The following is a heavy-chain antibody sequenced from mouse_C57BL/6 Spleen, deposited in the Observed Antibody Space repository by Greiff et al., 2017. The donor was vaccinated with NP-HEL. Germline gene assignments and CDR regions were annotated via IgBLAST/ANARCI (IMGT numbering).Heavy chain of an antibody. CDR3: ARVPTTVVANFDS. J-gene: IGHJ2*01. D-gene: IGHD1-1*01. CDR1: GYAFSSSW. CDR2: IYPGDGDT. Sequence: QVQLQQSGPELVKPGASVKISCKASGYAFSSSWMNWVKQRPGTGLEWIGRIYPGDGDTNYNGKFKGKATLTADKYSSTAYMQLSSLTSEDSGVYFCARVPTTVVANFDSGGQGATLTVSS. V-gene: IGHV1-82*01.